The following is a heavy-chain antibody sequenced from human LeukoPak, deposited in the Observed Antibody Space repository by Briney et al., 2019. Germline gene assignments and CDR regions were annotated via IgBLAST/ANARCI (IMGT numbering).Heavy chain of an antibody. D-gene: IGHD3-10*01. V-gene: IGHV1-2*02. CDR3: ARVIGFGELSLGY. CDR1: GYTLTRYY. Sequence: ASLKVSCKASGYTLTRYYMHWVRQAPGQGLEWMGWINPNSGGTNYAQKFQDRVTMTRDTSISTAYMELSRLRSDDTAVYYCARVIGFGELSLGYWGQGTLVTVSS. CDR2: INPNSGGT. J-gene: IGHJ4*02.